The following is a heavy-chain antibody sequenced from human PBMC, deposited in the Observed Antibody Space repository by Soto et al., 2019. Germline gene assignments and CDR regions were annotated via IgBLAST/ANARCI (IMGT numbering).Heavy chain of an antibody. CDR1: VGSISSGGYS. Sequence: QVQLQESGPGLVKPSQTLSLTCTVSVGSISSGGYSWSWIRQHPGKGLEWIGYIYYSGSTYYNPSLKSRVTISVDTSKNQFSLKLSSVTAADTAVYYCARANPDMPYVWGYWGQGTLVTVSS. J-gene: IGHJ4*02. CDR2: IYYSGST. D-gene: IGHD3-16*01. V-gene: IGHV4-31*03. CDR3: ARANPDMPYVWGY.